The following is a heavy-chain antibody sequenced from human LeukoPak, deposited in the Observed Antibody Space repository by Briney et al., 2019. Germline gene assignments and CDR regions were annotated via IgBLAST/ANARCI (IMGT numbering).Heavy chain of an antibody. CDR3: VRPYDSSGYQWNDAFDI. CDR2: INWNGGNT. D-gene: IGHD3-22*01. V-gene: IGHV3-20*04. Sequence: GGSLRLSCADSGFTFDDYGMSWVRQAPGKGLEWVSGINWNGGNTGYADSVKGRFIISRDDAKNTLSLQMNSLRAEDTAVYYCVRPYDSSGYQWNDAFDIWGQGTMVTVS. J-gene: IGHJ3*02. CDR1: GFTFDDYG.